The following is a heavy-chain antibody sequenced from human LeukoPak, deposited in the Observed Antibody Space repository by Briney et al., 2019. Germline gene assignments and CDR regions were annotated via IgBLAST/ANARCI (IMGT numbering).Heavy chain of an antibody. V-gene: IGHV3-7*01. CDR1: GFTFSDFW. CDR2: IKYDGSDK. J-gene: IGHJ2*01. CDR3: ASPNYYGSGPFDL. D-gene: IGHD3-10*01. Sequence: GGSLRLSCAASGFTFSDFWMSWVRQAPGKGLEWVANIKYDGSDKYYVDSVKGRFTISRDNAKNSLYLQMNSLRAEDTAVYYCASPNYYGSGPFDLWGRGTLVTVSS.